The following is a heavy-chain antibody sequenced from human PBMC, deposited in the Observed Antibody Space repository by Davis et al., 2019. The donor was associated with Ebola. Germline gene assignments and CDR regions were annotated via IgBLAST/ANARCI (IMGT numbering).Heavy chain of an antibody. D-gene: IGHD6-19*01. V-gene: IGHV3-9*01. Sequence: PGGSLRLSCAASGFRFDDYAMHWVRQAPGKGLEWVSGISWNSGSIDYADSVKGRFTISRDSAKKSLYLQMNSLRTEDTAFYYCAKDSRLSGWFDYWGQRTLVAVSS. CDR3: AKDSRLSGWFDY. J-gene: IGHJ4*02. CDR2: ISWNSGSI. CDR1: GFRFDDYA.